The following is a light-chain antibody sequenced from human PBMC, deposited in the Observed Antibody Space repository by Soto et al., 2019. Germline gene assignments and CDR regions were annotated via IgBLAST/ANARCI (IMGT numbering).Light chain of an antibody. CDR2: EVR. CDR3: SAYTARRTLV. J-gene: IGLJ3*02. V-gene: IGLV2-14*01. Sequence: QSALTQPASVSGSAGQSITISCSGTMRDVGAYNLVSWYQQHPGTAPKLIIYEVRNRPSGISYRFSGSRSGNTASLTISGLQCEKEGDYYCSAYTARRTLVFGGGTKLTVL. CDR1: MRDVGAYNL.